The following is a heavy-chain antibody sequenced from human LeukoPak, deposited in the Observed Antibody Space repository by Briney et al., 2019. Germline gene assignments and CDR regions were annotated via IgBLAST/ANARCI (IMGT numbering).Heavy chain of an antibody. J-gene: IGHJ4*02. CDR1: GGSFSGYY. D-gene: IGHD3-22*01. CDR3: ARASNSGYYYFDY. Sequence: PSETLSLTCAVYGGSFSGYYWSWIRQPPGKGLEWIGTIHHSGDTYYNPSLKSRVTTSLDTSKNQFSLHLSSVTAADTALYYCARASNSGYYYFDYWGQGTRVTVSS. V-gene: IGHV4-34*01. CDR2: IHHSGDT.